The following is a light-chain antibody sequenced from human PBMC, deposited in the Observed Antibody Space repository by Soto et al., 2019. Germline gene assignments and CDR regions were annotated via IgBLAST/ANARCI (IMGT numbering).Light chain of an antibody. CDR1: NSIIGSKY. V-gene: IGLV1-47*01. J-gene: IGLJ2*01. CDR2: RNN. Sequence: QSALTQPPSASGTPGQRVSISCSGSNSIIGSKYVYWYQQLPGTAPKLLMYRNNQRPSGVPDRFSGSKSGTSASLAISGLRSEDEADYYCAAWDNNLGGPAFGGGTKVTVL. CDR3: AAWDNNLGGPA.